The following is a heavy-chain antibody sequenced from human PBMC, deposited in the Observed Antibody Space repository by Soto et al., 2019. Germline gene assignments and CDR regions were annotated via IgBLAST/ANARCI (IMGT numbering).Heavy chain of an antibody. CDR2: INHSGST. D-gene: IGHD3-3*01. Sequence: PSETLSLTCAVYGGSFSGYYWSWLRQPPGKGLEWIGEINHSGSTNYNPSLKSRVTISVDTSKNQFSLKLSSVTAADTAVYYCARGQHDFWSGYLPQRTNWFDPWGQGTLVTVSS. CDR1: GGSFSGYY. CDR3: ARGQHDFWSGYLPQRTNWFDP. J-gene: IGHJ5*02. V-gene: IGHV4-34*01.